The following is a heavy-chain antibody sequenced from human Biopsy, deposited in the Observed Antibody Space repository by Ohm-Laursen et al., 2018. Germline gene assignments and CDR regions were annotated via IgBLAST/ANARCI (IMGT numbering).Heavy chain of an antibody. CDR3: ARNTGWYGDLYYFDY. D-gene: IGHD6-19*01. CDR2: INPSGSTT. J-gene: IGHJ4*02. CDR1: GYSFTSYY. Sequence: ASVKVSCKTSGYSFTSYYMHWVRQAPGQGLEWVGMINPSGSTTSYPQIFQGRVTMTRDTSKSTVYMELSSLRSADTAVYFCARNTGWYGDLYYFDYWGQGTLVTVSS. V-gene: IGHV1-46*01.